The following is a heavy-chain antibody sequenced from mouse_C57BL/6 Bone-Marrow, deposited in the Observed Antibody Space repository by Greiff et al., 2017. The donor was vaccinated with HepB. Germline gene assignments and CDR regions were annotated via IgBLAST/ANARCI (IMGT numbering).Heavy chain of an antibody. V-gene: IGHV5-9-1*02. CDR3: TKKANWYAMDY. Sequence: EVNLVESGEGLVKPGGSLKLSCAASGFTFSSYAMSWVRQTPEKRLEWVAYISSGGDYIYYADTVKGRFTISRDNARNTLYLQMSSLKSEDTAMYYCTKKANWYAMDYWGQGTSVTVSS. D-gene: IGHD4-1*01. CDR2: ISSGGDYI. J-gene: IGHJ4*01. CDR1: GFTFSSYA.